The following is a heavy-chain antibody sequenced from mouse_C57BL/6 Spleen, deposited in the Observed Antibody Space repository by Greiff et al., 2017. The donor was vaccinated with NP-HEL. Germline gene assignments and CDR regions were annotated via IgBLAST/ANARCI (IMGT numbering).Heavy chain of an antibody. Sequence: VQLKQSGPELVKPGDSVKISCKASGYSFTGYFMNWVMQSHGKSLEWIGRINPYNGDTFYNQKFKGKATLTVDKSSSTAHMELRSLTSEDSAVYYCARGVTPVVAHFDYWGQGTTLTVSS. CDR1: GYSFTGYF. J-gene: IGHJ2*01. V-gene: IGHV1-20*01. CDR2: INPYNGDT. D-gene: IGHD1-1*01. CDR3: ARGVTPVVAHFDY.